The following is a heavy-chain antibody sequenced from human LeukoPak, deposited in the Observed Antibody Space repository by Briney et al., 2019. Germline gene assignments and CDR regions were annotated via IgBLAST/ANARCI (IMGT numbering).Heavy chain of an antibody. CDR1: GFTFSSYA. Sequence: GSLRLSCAAAGFTFSSYAMSWIRQPPGKGLEWIGYIYYSGSTNYNPSLKSRVTISVDTSKNQFSLKLSSVTAADTAVYYCARVSGFGYCSGGSCYPGAFDIWGQGTMVTVSS. CDR2: IYYSGST. V-gene: IGHV4-59*01. D-gene: IGHD2-15*01. J-gene: IGHJ3*02. CDR3: ARVSGFGYCSGGSCYPGAFDI.